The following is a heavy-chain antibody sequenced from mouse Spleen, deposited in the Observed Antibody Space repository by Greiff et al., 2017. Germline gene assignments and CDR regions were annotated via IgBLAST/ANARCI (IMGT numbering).Heavy chain of an antibody. CDR2: INPSTGGT. J-gene: IGHJ2*01. CDR1: GYSFTGYY. CDR3: ARLPYYYDGSPYYFDY. Sequence: VQLKESGPELVKPGASVKISCKASGYSFTGYYMNWVKQSPEKSLEWIGEINPSTGGTTYNQKFKAKATLTVDKSSSTAYMQLKSLTSEDSAVYYCARLPYYYDGSPYYFDYWGQGTTLTVSS. V-gene: IGHV1-42*01. D-gene: IGHD1-1*01.